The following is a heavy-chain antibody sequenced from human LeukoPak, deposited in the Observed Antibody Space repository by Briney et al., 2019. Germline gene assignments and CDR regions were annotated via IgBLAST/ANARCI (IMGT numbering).Heavy chain of an antibody. V-gene: IGHV4-4*07. CDR2: IYTSGST. CDR3: ARGGGYGDYGYVDY. D-gene: IGHD4-17*01. J-gene: IGHJ4*02. Sequence: SETLSLTCTVSGGSISTYYWTWIRQPAGKGLEWIGRIYTSGSTNYNPSLKSRVTMSVDTSKNQFSLKLSSVTAADTAVYSCARGGGYGDYGYVDYWGQGTLVTVSS. CDR1: GGSISTYY.